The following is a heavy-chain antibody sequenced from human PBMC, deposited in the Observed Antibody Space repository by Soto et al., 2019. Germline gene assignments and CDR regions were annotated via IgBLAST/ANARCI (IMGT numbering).Heavy chain of an antibody. CDR2: MHASGGT. Sequence: SETLSLTCSVSGAPISSNDYFWAWIRQPPGRGLEFIASMHASGGTYHASSLKSRATMSLDTSKDQFSLKLQSVTAADTGTYYCAAIVVGATRHSDVDHWGQGTLVTVSP. CDR1: GAPISSNDYF. D-gene: IGHD2-15*01. V-gene: IGHV4-39*01. CDR3: AAIVVGATRHSDVDH. J-gene: IGHJ4*02.